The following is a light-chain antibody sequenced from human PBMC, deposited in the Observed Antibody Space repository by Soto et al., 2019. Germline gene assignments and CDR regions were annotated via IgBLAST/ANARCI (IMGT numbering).Light chain of an antibody. CDR3: SSYAGSDNYV. V-gene: IGLV2-8*01. Sequence: NQPPSGSGSPRQSVSISCSGTSSDTGDYNYVSWYQQHPGKAPKLMIYEVSKRPSGVPDRFSGSKSGNTASLTVSGLQAEDEADYYCSSYAGSDNYVFGTGTKVTLL. CDR1: SSDTGDYNY. J-gene: IGLJ1*01. CDR2: EVS.